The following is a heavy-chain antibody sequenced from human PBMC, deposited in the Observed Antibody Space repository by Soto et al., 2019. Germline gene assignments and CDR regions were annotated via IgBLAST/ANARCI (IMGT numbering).Heavy chain of an antibody. CDR3: ALRSSGWYFDY. J-gene: IGHJ4*02. D-gene: IGHD6-19*01. CDR1: GFTFSSYA. CDR2: ISGSGDST. Sequence: EVQLLESGGGLVQPGGSLRLSCAASGFTFSSYAMNWVRQAPGKGLEWVSVISGSGDSTYYADSVKGRFTISRDNSKNTLYLQMNSLRAEDTAVYYCALRSSGWYFDYWGQGTLVTVSS. V-gene: IGHV3-23*01.